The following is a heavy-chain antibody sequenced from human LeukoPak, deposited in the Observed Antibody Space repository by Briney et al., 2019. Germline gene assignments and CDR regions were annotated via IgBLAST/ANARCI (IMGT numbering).Heavy chain of an antibody. Sequence: SETLSLTCAVYGGSFSRYYWSWIRQSPGKGLEWIAEIDHRGDTNYNPSVKSRVTISVDTSKNQFSLRVRSLSAADTAVYYCARGATISETGYSDFWGQGTLVTVSS. V-gene: IGHV4-34*01. CDR2: IDHRGDT. CDR3: ARGATISETGYSDF. CDR1: GGSFSRYY. D-gene: IGHD5-24*01. J-gene: IGHJ4*03.